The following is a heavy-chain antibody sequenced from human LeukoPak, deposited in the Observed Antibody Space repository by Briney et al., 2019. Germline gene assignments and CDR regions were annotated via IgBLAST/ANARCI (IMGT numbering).Heavy chain of an antibody. V-gene: IGHV3-11*01. CDR2: ISSRGSTI. J-gene: IGHJ6*02. Sequence: PGPSHRLSCAPSGSTFSDYYTGCIRQPPGKWLEWVSYISSRGSTIYYADSVKGRFITSRDNAKNSLYLQMYSLRAEDTAVYYCARDVSDYYDSSGYYYYYYGMDVWGQGTTVTVSS. CDR1: GSTFSDYY. D-gene: IGHD3-22*01. CDR3: ARDVSDYYDSSGYYYYYYGMDV.